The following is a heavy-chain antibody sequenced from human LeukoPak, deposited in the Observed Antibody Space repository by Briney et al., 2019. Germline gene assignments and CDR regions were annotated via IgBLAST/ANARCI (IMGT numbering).Heavy chain of an antibody. Sequence: SVKVSCKASGGTFSIYAISWVRQAPGQGLEWMGGIIPIFGTANYAQKFQGRVTMTRDTSTSTVYMELSSLRSEDTAVYYCARDRMVRGVPFDYWGQGTLVTVSS. CDR2: IIPIFGTA. V-gene: IGHV1-69*05. D-gene: IGHD3-10*01. CDR1: GGTFSIYA. J-gene: IGHJ4*02. CDR3: ARDRMVRGVPFDY.